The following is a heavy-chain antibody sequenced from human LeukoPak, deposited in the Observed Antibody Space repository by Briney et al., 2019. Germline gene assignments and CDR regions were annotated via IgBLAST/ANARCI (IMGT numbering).Heavy chain of an antibody. CDR2: INRSGST. CDR3: ARGRGGANAFDI. V-gene: IGHV4-34*01. CDR1: GGSFSGYY. Sequence: SETLSLTCAVYGGSFSGYYWSWIRQPPGKGLEWIGEINRSGSTNYNPSLKSRVTISVDTSKNQFSLKLSSVTAADTAVYYCARGRGGANAFDIWGQGTMVTVSS. D-gene: IGHD1-26*01. J-gene: IGHJ3*02.